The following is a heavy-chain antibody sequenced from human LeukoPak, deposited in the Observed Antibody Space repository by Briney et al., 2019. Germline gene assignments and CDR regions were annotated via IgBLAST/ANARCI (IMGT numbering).Heavy chain of an antibody. J-gene: IGHJ4*02. CDR1: SGSISSYY. D-gene: IGHD5-12*01. CDR2: IYYTGST. Sequence: SETLSLTCTVSSGSISSYYWSWVRQPPGKGLEWIGYIYYTGSTDYNPSLKSRVTISLDTSKNQFSLKLTSVTAADTAVYYCARGTNGYSGYVFESWGQGTLVTVSS. CDR3: ARGTNGYSGYVFES. V-gene: IGHV4-59*01.